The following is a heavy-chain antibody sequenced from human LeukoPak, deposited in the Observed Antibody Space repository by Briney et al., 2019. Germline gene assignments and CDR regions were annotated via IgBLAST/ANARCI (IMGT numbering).Heavy chain of an antibody. CDR1: GFTFSYYS. J-gene: IGHJ1*01. D-gene: IGHD3-3*01. Sequence: GGSLRLSCAASGFTFSYYSMTWVRQAPGKGLEWVSYIDSSSATTYYADSVKGRFIISRDDAKNSLFLQINSLRAEDTAVYYCAGSTVWSGIFQYWGQGTLVTVSS. CDR3: AGSTVWSGIFQY. CDR2: IDSSSATT. V-gene: IGHV3-48*01.